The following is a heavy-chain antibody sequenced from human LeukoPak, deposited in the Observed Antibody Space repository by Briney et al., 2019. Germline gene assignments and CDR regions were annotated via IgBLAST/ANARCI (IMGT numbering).Heavy chain of an antibody. CDR1: HGSIAIHSYF. J-gene: IGHJ2*01. CDR3: VRGVSNDWYFNL. Sequence: PSETLSLTCTVSHGSIAIHSYFWGWPRQPPGEALEFVASVQYSGFGYKSPSLRSRVAASTDPSKIQFSMRLESVTPADPAVYFCVRGVSNDWYFNLCGGGTLV. V-gene: IGHV4-39*07. D-gene: IGHD3-3*01. CDR2: VQYSGFG.